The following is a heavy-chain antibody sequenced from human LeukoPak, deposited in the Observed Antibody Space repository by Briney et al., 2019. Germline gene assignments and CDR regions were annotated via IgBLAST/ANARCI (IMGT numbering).Heavy chain of an antibody. J-gene: IGHJ4*02. CDR1: VYTLTSYG. V-gene: IGHV1-18*01. CDR3: ARTSSPVHYFDY. D-gene: IGHD3-10*01. Sequence: ASVKVSCKPSVYTLTSYGISWVRPAPGQGREWMGWISAYNGSTNYAQKLQGRVTMTTDTSTSTAYMELRSLRSDDTAVYYCARTSSPVHYFDYWGQGTLVTVSS. CDR2: ISAYNGST.